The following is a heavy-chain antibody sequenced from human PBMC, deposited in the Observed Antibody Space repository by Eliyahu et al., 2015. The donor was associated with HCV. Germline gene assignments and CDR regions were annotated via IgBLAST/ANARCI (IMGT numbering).Heavy chain of an antibody. J-gene: IGHJ4*02. V-gene: IGHV3-9*01. Sequence: EVQLVESGGGLVQPGRSLRLSCAASGFTFXDYAMHWVRQAPGKGLEGVSGISWNSGSIGYADSVKGRFTISRDNAKNSLYLQMNSLRAEDTALYYCAKDGTGGYGLPFDYWGQGTLVTVSS. CDR2: ISWNSGSI. CDR1: GFTFXDYA. D-gene: IGHD5-12*01. CDR3: AKDGTGGYGLPFDY.